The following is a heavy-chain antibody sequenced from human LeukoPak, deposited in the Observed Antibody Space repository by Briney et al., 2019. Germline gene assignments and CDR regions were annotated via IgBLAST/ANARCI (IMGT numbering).Heavy chain of an antibody. CDR2: ISGSGGST. D-gene: IGHD6-19*01. J-gene: IGHJ6*02. Sequence: GGSLRLSCAASGFTFSSYAMSWVRQAPGKGLEWVSAISGSGGSTYYADSVKGRFTISRDNSKNTLYLQMNSLRAEDTAVYYCAPASIAVAGRTDYYYYSMDVWGQGTTVTVSS. CDR3: APASIAVAGRTDYYYYSMDV. CDR1: GFTFSSYA. V-gene: IGHV3-23*01.